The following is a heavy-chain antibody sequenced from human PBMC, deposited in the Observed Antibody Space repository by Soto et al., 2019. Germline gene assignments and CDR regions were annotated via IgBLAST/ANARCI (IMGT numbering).Heavy chain of an antibody. CDR2: IYHSGST. D-gene: IGHD3-3*01. CDR3: ARERRLYYDFWSGYYGSWFDP. CDR1: GGSISSSNW. J-gene: IGHJ5*02. Sequence: SETLSLTCAVSGGSISSSNWWSWVRQPPGKGLEWIGEIYHSGSTNYNPSLKSRVTISVDKSKNQFSLKLSSVTAADTAVYYCARERRLYYDFWSGYYGSWFDPWGQGTLVT. V-gene: IGHV4-4*02.